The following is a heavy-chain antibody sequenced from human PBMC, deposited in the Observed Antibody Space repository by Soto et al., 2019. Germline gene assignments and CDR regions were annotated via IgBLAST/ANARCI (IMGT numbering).Heavy chain of an antibody. V-gene: IGHV4-30-2*01. CDR2: IYHSGRT. Sequence: QLQLQESGSGLVKPSQTLSLTCAVSGCSIRSCGYSCSWIRQPPGKGLQWIGSIYHSGRTYYTQSLKSRVTISVDRSKKQFYLKLSSVTAADTAVYYCARVPDVWGQGTTVTVSS. CDR1: GCSIRSCGYS. J-gene: IGHJ6*02. CDR3: ARVPDV.